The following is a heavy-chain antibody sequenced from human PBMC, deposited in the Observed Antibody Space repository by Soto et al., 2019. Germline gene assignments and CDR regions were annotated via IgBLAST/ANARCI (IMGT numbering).Heavy chain of an antibody. CDR1: GFTFSNAW. CDR2: IKSKTDGGTT. D-gene: IGHD3-3*01. CDR3: TTGGVGSQKPDFDY. J-gene: IGHJ4*02. V-gene: IGHV3-15*01. Sequence: EVQLVESGGGLVKPGGSLRLSCAASGFTFSNAWMSWVRQAPGKGLEWVGRIKSKTDGGTTDYAAPVKGRFTISRDDSKNTLYLQMNSLKTEDTAVYYCTTGGVGSQKPDFDYWGQGTLVTVSS.